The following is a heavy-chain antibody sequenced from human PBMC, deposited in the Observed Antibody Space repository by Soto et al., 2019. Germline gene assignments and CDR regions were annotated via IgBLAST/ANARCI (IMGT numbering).Heavy chain of an antibody. D-gene: IGHD4-17*01. Sequence: SVKVSCKASGGTFSSYAISWVRQAPGQGLEWMGGITPIFGTANYAQKFQGRVTITADESTSTAYMELSSLRSEDTAVYYCARGSAYGDYANYYYGMDVWGQGTTVTVSS. V-gene: IGHV1-69*13. J-gene: IGHJ6*02. CDR2: ITPIFGTA. CDR3: ARGSAYGDYANYYYGMDV. CDR1: GGTFSSYA.